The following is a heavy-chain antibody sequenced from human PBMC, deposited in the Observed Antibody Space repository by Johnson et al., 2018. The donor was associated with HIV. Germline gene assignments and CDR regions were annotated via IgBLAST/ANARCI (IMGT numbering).Heavy chain of an antibody. CDR3: ARPNSAMYPNAFDI. Sequence: VQLVESGGGLVQPGRSLRLSCAASGFTFSTSGMHWVRQAPGKGLEWVSVIYNGGNTYHIDSVTGRFTLSRDNAKNTLFLQMNTLRAEDTAVYYCARPNSAMYPNAFDIWGQGTMVTVSS. CDR2: IYNGGNT. D-gene: IGHD1-26*01. CDR1: GFTFSTSG. V-gene: IGHV3-66*04. J-gene: IGHJ3*02.